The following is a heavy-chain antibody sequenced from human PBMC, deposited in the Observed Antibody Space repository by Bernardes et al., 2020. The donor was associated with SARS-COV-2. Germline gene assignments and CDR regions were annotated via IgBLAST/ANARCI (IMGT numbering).Heavy chain of an antibody. CDR2: IGSAGDP. CDR1: GFTFSSYD. CDR3: ARVSGTGYSSSSGTWERHYYYGMDV. J-gene: IGHJ6*02. D-gene: IGHD6-6*01. Sequence: GGSLRLSCAASGFTFSSYDMHWVRQGIGKGLEWVSGIGSAGDPYYPGSVKGRFTISRDNAKNSLFLQMNSLRAEDTAVYYCARVSGTGYSSSSGTWERHYYYGMDVWGQGTTVTVSS. V-gene: IGHV3-13*05.